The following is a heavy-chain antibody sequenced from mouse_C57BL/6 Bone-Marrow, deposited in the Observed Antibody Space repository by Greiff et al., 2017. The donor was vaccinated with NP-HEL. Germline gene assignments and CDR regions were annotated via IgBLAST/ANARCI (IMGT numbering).Heavy chain of an antibody. Sequence: VQLQQSGPELVKPGASVKIPCKASGYTFTDYNMDWVKQSHGKSLEWIGDINPNNGGTIYNQKFKGKATLTVDKSSSTAYMELRSLTSEDTAVYYFARFPNDDYDVGFAYWGQGTLVTVSA. D-gene: IGHD2-4*01. CDR2: INPNNGGT. J-gene: IGHJ3*01. CDR1: GYTFTDYN. V-gene: IGHV1-18*01. CDR3: ARFPNDDYDVGFAY.